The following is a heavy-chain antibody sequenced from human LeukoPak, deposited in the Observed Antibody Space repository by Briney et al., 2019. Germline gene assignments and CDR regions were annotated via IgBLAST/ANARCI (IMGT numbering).Heavy chain of an antibody. D-gene: IGHD3-10*01. CDR2: ISAYNGNT. J-gene: IGHJ6*02. Sequence: ASVKVSCKASGYTFTSYGTSWVRQAPGQGLEWMGWISAYNGNTNYAQKFQGRVTMATDTSTSTAYVELRSLRSDDTAVYYCARSTPYYYNSGSYYSYYFGMDVWGQGTTVTVSS. CDR3: ARSTPYYYNSGSYYSYYFGMDV. V-gene: IGHV1-18*01. CDR1: GYTFTSYG.